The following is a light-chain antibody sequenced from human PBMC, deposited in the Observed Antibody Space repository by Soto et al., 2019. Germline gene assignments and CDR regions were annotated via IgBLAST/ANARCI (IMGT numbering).Light chain of an antibody. Sequence: ENVLTQSPGTLSLSPGERATLSCRASQSVSSSYLAWYQQKPGQAPRLLICGASSRATGIPDRFSGSGSGTDFTLTINRLEPEDFAVYYCQQYGSSPRTFGQGTKVEIK. CDR1: QSVSSSY. J-gene: IGKJ1*01. V-gene: IGKV3-20*01. CDR3: QQYGSSPRT. CDR2: GAS.